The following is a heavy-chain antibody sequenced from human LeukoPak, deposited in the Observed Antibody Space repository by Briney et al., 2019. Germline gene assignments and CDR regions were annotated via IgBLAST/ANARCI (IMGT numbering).Heavy chain of an antibody. CDR2: IYYSGST. J-gene: IGHJ4*02. Sequence: PSETLSLTCTVSGGSISNYYWSWIRQPPGKGLEWIGYIYYSGSTNYNPSLKSRVTISVDTSKNQFSLTLSSVTAADTAVYYCARVDCGGDCCFDYWGQGTLVTVSS. V-gene: IGHV4-59*01. CDR3: ARVDCGGDCCFDY. CDR1: GGSISNYY. D-gene: IGHD2-21*02.